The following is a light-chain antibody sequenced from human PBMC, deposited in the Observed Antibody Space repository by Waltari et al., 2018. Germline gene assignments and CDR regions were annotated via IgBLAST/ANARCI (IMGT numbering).Light chain of an antibody. Sequence: DIQMTQSPSSLSASVGDRVTITCRASQSISFYLNWYQQKPGKAPKRLIYAASSLQSGVPSRFSGSGSGTDFTLTISSLQPEDFATYSCQQSYSTPHTFGQGTKLEIK. V-gene: IGKV1-39*01. CDR3: QQSYSTPHT. J-gene: IGKJ2*01. CDR2: AAS. CDR1: QSISFY.